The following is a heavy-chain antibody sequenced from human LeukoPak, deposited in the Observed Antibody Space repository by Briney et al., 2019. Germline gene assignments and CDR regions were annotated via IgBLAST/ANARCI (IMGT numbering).Heavy chain of an antibody. D-gene: IGHD3-10*01. V-gene: IGHV1-2*02. Sequence: ASVKVSCKASGYTFTGYYMHWVRQAPGQGLEWMGWINPNSGGTNYAQKFQGRVTMTRDTSISTAYMELSRLRSDDTAVYYCARSPAIWFGEPYDYWGQGTLVTVSS. CDR3: ARSPAIWFGEPYDY. J-gene: IGHJ4*02. CDR2: INPNSGGT. CDR1: GYTFTGYY.